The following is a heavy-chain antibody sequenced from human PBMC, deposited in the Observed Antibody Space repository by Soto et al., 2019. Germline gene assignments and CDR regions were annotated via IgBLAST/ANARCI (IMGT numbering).Heavy chain of an antibody. J-gene: IGHJ4*02. Sequence: SETLSLTCNVSGFAISRGYYWSFVRQPPGKGLEWIGSIYPSVSSYHNPSLESRLTLSIDTSKSQFTLKLASVTAADTALYYCAREKVGTTFFDNWGQGTQVTVSS. CDR3: AREKVGTTFFDN. CDR1: GFAISRGYY. V-gene: IGHV4-38-2*02. CDR2: IYPSVSS. D-gene: IGHD1-1*01.